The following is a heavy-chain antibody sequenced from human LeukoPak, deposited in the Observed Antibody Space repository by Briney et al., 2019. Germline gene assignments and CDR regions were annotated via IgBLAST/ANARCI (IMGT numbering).Heavy chain of an antibody. CDR3: ARRAIYYGSGSYPFDY. CDR2: INHSGST. D-gene: IGHD3-10*01. J-gene: IGHJ4*02. Sequence: PSETLSLTCAVYGVSFSGYYWSWIRQPPGKGLEWIGEINHSGSTNYNPSLKSRVTISVDTSKNQFSLKLSSVTAADTAVYYCARRAIYYGSGSYPFDYWGQGTLVTVSS. V-gene: IGHV4-34*01. CDR1: GVSFSGYY.